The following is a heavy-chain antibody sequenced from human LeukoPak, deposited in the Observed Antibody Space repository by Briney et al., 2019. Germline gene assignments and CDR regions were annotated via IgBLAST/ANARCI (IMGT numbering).Heavy chain of an antibody. CDR1: GDSISSSSYY. CDR2: IYHSGST. Sequence: SETLSLTCTVSGDSISSSSYYWGWIRQPPGKGLEWIANIYHSGSTYYDPSLKSRVTISVDTSKNQFSLKLSSVPAADTAVYYCARQKGGDLNAFDIWGQGTMVTVSS. D-gene: IGHD4-17*01. V-gene: IGHV4-39*01. J-gene: IGHJ3*02. CDR3: ARQKGGDLNAFDI.